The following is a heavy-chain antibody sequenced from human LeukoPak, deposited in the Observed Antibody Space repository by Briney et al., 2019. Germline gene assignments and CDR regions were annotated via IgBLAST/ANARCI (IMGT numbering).Heavy chain of an antibody. CDR1: GFTFSTYW. CDR2: IKQDGSGK. V-gene: IGHV3-7*01. CDR3: AGDPDQIVGANFDY. Sequence: PGGSLRLSCAASGFTFSTYWMNWVRQAPGKGLEWVANIKQDGSGKYYVDSVKGRFTISRDNAKNSLYLQMNSLTAEDTAVYYCAGDPDQIVGANFDYWGQGTLVTVSS. J-gene: IGHJ4*02. D-gene: IGHD1-26*01.